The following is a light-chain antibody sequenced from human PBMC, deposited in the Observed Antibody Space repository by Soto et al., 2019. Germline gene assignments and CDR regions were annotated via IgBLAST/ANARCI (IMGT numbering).Light chain of an antibody. CDR2: AAR. CDR3: QQSHSTPYT. CDR1: QSISRN. J-gene: IGKJ2*01. V-gene: IGKV1-39*01. Sequence: DIPLTQSPSSLSPSVGDRITLSCRASQSISRNLNWYQQMPGKAPSLLIYAARDSQSGAPGRFSGSRSGTEFNLTISSLPPEGISTDDCQQSHSTPYTFGQGTKVE.